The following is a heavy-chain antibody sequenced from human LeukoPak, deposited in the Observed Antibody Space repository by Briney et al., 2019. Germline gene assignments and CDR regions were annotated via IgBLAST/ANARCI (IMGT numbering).Heavy chain of an antibody. CDR3: ARHETLEYSSSSYYFDY. CDR1: GDSISTYY. CDR2: IYNSGST. D-gene: IGHD6-6*01. V-gene: IGHV4-59*08. J-gene: IGHJ4*02. Sequence: SETLSLTCTVSGDSISTYYWSWIRKPPGKGLEWIGHIYNSGSTNYSPSLKSRVTISVDTSKNQFSLKLSSVTAADTAVYYCARHETLEYSSSSYYFDYWGQGTLVTVSS.